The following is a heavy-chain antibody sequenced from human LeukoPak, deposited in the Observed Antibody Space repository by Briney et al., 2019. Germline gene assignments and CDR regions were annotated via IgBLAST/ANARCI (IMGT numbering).Heavy chain of an antibody. Sequence: SETLSLTCTVSGGSISSYYWSWVRQPPGKGLEWIGYIYYSGSTNYNPSLKSRVTISVDTPKNQFSLKLSSVTAADTAVYYCARARGAKGYYFDYWGQGTLVTVSS. V-gene: IGHV4-59*01. D-gene: IGHD3-10*01. J-gene: IGHJ4*02. CDR3: ARARGAKGYYFDY. CDR1: GGSISSYY. CDR2: IYYSGST.